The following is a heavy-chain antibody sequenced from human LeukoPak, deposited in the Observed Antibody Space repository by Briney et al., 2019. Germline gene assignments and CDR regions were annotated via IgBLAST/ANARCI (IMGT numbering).Heavy chain of an antibody. CDR3: ARGAGNAHSPFDI. V-gene: IGHV4-61*02. J-gene: IGHJ3*02. D-gene: IGHD1-1*01. CDR1: GGSTSSGSYY. CDR2: IYTSGST. Sequence: SETLSLTCTVSGGSTSSGSYYWSWIRQPAGKGLEWIGRIYTSGSTNYNPSLKSRVTISVDTSKNQFSLKLSSVTAADTAVYYCARGAGNAHSPFDIWGQGTMVTVSS.